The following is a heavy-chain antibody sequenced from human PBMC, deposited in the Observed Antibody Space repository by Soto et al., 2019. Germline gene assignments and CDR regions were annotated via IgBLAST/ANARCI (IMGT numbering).Heavy chain of an antibody. J-gene: IGHJ4*02. D-gene: IGHD3-3*01. CDR3: AHRVLRTVFGLVTTTAIYFDF. CDR2: IYWEDDK. Sequence: QITLNESGPTVVRPTETLTLTCRFSGFSLTTSGVAVGWIRQSPGKAPEWLALIYWEDDKRYSASLKSRLTITKDTSKNQLVLTVSDLDPTDTATYYCAHRVLRTVFGLVTTTAIYFDFWGKGTPFAVSS. V-gene: IGHV2-5*02. CDR1: GFSLTTSGVA.